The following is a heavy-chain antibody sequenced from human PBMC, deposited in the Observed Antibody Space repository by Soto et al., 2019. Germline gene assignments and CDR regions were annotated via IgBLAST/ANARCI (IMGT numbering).Heavy chain of an antibody. Sequence: GGSLRLSCAASGFTFSSLGMDWVRQAPGKGLEWVALISYDGSKKYYGDSVKGRFTISRDNSRNTLHLQMNGLRPEDTGVYYCAKGAGWLTDYWGPGTLVTVSS. CDR3: AKGAGWLTDY. CDR2: ISYDGSKK. J-gene: IGHJ4*02. V-gene: IGHV3-30-3*01. CDR1: GFTFSSLG. D-gene: IGHD5-12*01.